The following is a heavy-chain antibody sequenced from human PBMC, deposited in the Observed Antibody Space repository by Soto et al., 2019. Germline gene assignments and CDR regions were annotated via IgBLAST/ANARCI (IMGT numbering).Heavy chain of an antibody. V-gene: IGHV3-11*01. Sequence: GGSLRLSCEASGLIFSDSYMGWIRQAPGKGLEWISYIFHDGQTVYYADSVRGRFATSRDNARNLLFLQMSSLTAEDTAVYYCARDTLHKAGLYSSSWHNYYYYYGMDVWGQGTTVTVSS. CDR1: GLIFSDSY. CDR2: IFHDGQTV. D-gene: IGHD6-13*01. CDR3: ARDTLHKAGLYSSSWHNYYYYYGMDV. J-gene: IGHJ6*02.